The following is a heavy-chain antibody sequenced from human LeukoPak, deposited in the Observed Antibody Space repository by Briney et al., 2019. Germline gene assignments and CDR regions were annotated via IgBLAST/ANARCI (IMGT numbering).Heavy chain of an antibody. CDR2: ISYDGNNK. D-gene: IGHD3-22*01. CDR1: GFSFSVCA. CDR3: VRGVTIYDSSGYFDY. V-gene: IGHV3-30-3*01. J-gene: IGHJ4*02. Sequence: GGSLRLSCAASGFSFSVCAMHWVRQAPGKGLEWVATISYDGNNKHYTDSVEGRSTISRDNSKNTLHLQMNTLRVEDTAMYYCVRGVTIYDSSGYFDYWGQGTLVTVSS.